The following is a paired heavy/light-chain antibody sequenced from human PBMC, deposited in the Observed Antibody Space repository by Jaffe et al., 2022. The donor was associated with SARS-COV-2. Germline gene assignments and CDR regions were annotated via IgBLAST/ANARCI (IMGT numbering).Light chain of an antibody. J-gene: IGKJ1*01. CDR3: QQYNNWPRT. Sequence: EMVMTQSPATLSVSPGERATLSCRASQSISSHLAWYQQKPGQAPRLLIYGASTRVTGIPARFSGSGSGTEFTLTISSLQSEDFAVYYCQQYNNWPRTFGQGTRVEIK. V-gene: IGKV3-15*01. CDR2: GAS. CDR1: QSISSH.
Heavy chain of an antibody. CDR1: GDSVSSNSAA. CDR3: ARDGSYDNRTNAWNWSLDP. V-gene: IGHV6-1*01. CDR2: TYYRSEWYN. J-gene: IGHJ5*02. Sequence: QVQLQQSGPGLVKPSQTLSLTCAISGDSVSSNSAAWNWIRQSPSRGLEWLGRTYYRSEWYNDYADSVKSRVTFKADTSKNQFSLHLNSVTPEDTAVYYCARDGSYDNRTNAWNWSLDPWGQGTLVTVSS. D-gene: IGHD3-22*01.